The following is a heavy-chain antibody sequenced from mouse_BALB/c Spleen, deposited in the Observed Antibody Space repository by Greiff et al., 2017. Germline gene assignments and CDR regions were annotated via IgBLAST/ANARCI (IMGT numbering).Heavy chain of an antibody. CDR1: GDSITSGY. D-gene: IGHD2-1*01. CDR2: ISYSGST. J-gene: IGHJ1*01. CDR3: ARSMVTTRWYFDV. Sequence: EVKLQESGPSLVKPSQTLSLTCSVTGDSITSGYWNWIRKFPGNKLEYMGYISYSGSTYYNPSLKSRISITRDTSKNQYYLQLNTVTTEDTATYYCARSMVTTRWYFDVWGEGTTVTVSA. V-gene: IGHV3-8*02.